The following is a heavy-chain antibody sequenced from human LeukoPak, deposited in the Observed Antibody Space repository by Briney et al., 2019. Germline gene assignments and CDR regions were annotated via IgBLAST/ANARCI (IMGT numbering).Heavy chain of an antibody. CDR2: INPSGGST. V-gene: IGHV1-46*01. CDR1: GYTFTSYY. Sequence: ASVKVSCKASGYTFTSYYMHWVRQAPGQGLEWMGIINPSGGSTSYAQKFQGRVTMTRNTSISTAYMELSSLRSEDTAVYYCARGFNATGYFGYWGQGTLVTVSS. CDR3: ARGFNATGYFGY. J-gene: IGHJ4*02.